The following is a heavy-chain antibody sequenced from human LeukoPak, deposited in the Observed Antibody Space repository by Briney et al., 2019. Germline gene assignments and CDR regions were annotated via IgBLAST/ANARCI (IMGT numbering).Heavy chain of an antibody. CDR2: IRQDGGEK. Sequence: GGSLRLSCAVSGFTFTDYWMNWVRQAPGKGLEWGARIRQDGGEKSYMDSVKGRFTISRDNTKSSLYLQINSLRAEDTAVYYCARDGTAAGLYFDLWGQGTLVTVSS. V-gene: IGHV3-7*01. J-gene: IGHJ4*01. CDR1: GFTFTDYW. CDR3: ARDGTAAGLYFDL. D-gene: IGHD6-13*01.